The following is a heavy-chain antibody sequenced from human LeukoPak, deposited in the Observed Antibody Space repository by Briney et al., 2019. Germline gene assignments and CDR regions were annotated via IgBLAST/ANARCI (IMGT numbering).Heavy chain of an antibody. Sequence: TPSETLSLTCTVSGGSISSSSYYWGWIRQPPGKGLEWIGSIYYSGSTYYNPSLKSRVTISVDTSKNQFSLKLSSVTAADTAVYYCARGLGTVVTQGHFDYWGQGTLVTVSS. D-gene: IGHD4-23*01. J-gene: IGHJ4*02. CDR1: GGSISSSSYY. CDR2: IYYSGST. V-gene: IGHV4-39*07. CDR3: ARGLGTVVTQGHFDY.